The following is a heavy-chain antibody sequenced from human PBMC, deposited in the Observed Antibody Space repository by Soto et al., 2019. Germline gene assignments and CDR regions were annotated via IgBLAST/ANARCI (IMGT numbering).Heavy chain of an antibody. J-gene: IGHJ4*02. CDR2: ISSSSSTI. Sequence: LRLSCAASGFTFSTYSMNWVRQAPGKGLEWVSYISSSSSTIFYTDSVKGRFTVSRDNAKNSLYLQMNSLRVEDTAVYYCARGYSGYAQAGLDYWGQGTLVTVSS. D-gene: IGHD5-12*01. CDR1: GFTFSTYS. V-gene: IGHV3-48*01. CDR3: ARGYSGYAQAGLDY.